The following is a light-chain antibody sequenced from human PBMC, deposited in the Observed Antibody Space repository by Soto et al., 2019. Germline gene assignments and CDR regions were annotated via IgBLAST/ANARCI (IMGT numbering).Light chain of an antibody. Sequence: DIQMTQSPSSLSASVGDGVTITCRASQGISKYLAWYQQKPGKVPKLLIYEASTLQSGVPSRFSGSGSGTDFTLTISSLQPEDVATYYCQKYNSAPRTFGQGTRVDIK. CDR2: EAS. J-gene: IGKJ1*01. V-gene: IGKV1-27*01. CDR1: QGISKY. CDR3: QKYNSAPRT.